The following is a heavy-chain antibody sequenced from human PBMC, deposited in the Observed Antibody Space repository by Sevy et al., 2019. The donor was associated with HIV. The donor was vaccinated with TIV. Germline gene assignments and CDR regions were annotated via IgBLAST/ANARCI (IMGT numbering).Heavy chain of an antibody. CDR2: INPNSGGT. J-gene: IGHJ4*02. D-gene: IGHD6-13*01. CDR1: GYTFSDYY. V-gene: IGHV1-2*02. CDR3: ARPGYSSNWYGGAFYY. Sequence: ASVKVSCKAYGYTFSDYYIYWVRQAPGQGLEWMGWINPNSGGTNYAQKFQGRVTMTRDTSISTVYMELTSLRSDDTAVYYCARPGYSSNWYGGAFYYWGQGTLVTVSS.